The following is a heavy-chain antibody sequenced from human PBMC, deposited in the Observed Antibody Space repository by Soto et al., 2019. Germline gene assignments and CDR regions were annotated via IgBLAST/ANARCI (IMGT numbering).Heavy chain of an antibody. V-gene: IGHV5-51*01. CDR3: ARGPRRHYFDY. CDR2: IYPGDSDT. Sequence: GESLNISCKSSGYSFTDDWIGWVRQLPGKGLEWMGIIYPGDSDTRYSPSFQGHVTISADKSINTGYLQWSRLMASDAAMYYGARGPRRHYFDYCGQGTLVTVSS. CDR1: GYSFTDDW. J-gene: IGHJ4*02.